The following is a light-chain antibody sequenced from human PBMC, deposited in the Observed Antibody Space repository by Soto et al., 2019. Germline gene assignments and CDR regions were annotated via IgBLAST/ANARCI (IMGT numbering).Light chain of an antibody. CDR3: AAWDDSLNGVV. CDR1: SSNIGSNT. CDR2: SNN. V-gene: IGLV1-44*01. Sequence: QSVLTQPPSASGTPGQRVTISCSGSSSNIGSNTVNLYQQLPGTAPKLLIYSNNHRPSGVPDRVSGSKSGTSASLAISGLQSEDDADYYCAAWDDSLNGVVFGGGTKLTVL. J-gene: IGLJ2*01.